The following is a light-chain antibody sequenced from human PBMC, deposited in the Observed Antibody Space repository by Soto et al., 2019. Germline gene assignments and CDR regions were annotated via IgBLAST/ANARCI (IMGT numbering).Light chain of an antibody. CDR2: GAY. V-gene: IGKV3-15*01. CDR3: KKYNNWQWK. CDR1: QSISGT. Sequence: EMELTQSPGTRSVSPRVNATLSFSASQSISGTLAWYQQKPGQAPRLLIYGAYTRATSFTDRFSGSGSGKDFTLTIRSLQYEDFEVYYCKKYNNWQWKCGQGP. J-gene: IGKJ1*01.